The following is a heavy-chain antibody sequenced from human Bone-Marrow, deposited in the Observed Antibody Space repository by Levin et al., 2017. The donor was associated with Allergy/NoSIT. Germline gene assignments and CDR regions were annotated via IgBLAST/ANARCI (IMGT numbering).Heavy chain of an antibody. J-gene: IGHJ4*02. CDR2: IFGSGST. CDR1: GFTVSSNY. D-gene: IGHD6-19*01. CDR3: AGGWYNSGWYPLATDY. V-gene: IGHV3-53*01. Sequence: HTGGSLRLSCAASGFTVSSNYMSWVRQAPGKGLEWVSAIFGSGSTYYADSVKGRFTISRDSPKNTLYLQMNSLRAEDTAVYYCAGGWYNSGWYPLATDYWGQGILVTVSS.